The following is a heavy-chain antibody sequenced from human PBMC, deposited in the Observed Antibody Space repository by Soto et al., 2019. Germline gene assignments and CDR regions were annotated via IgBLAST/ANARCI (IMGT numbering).Heavy chain of an antibody. CDR3: AKDHGSVEMATIYDFDY. CDR1: RFIFSSYA. Sequence: PGGSLRLSCAASRFIFSSYAMSWVRQAPGKGLEWVSAISGSGGTTYCADSVKGRFTISRDNSKNTLYLQMNSLRAEDTAVYYCAKDHGSVEMATIYDFDYWGQGTLVTVSS. CDR2: ISGSGGTT. V-gene: IGHV3-23*01. D-gene: IGHD5-12*01. J-gene: IGHJ4*02.